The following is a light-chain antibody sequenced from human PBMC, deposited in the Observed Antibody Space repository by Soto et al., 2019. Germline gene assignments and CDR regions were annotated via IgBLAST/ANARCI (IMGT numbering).Light chain of an antibody. CDR1: QSVSSY. CDR2: DAS. CDR3: QQRSDWPHT. V-gene: IGKV3-11*01. Sequence: EIVLTQSPATLSLSPGERATLSCRASQSVSSYLAWYQQKPGQAPRLLIHDASNRATGIPARFSGSGSGTDFTLNISSLEPEDFAVYYCQQRSDWPHTFGQGTKLESK. J-gene: IGKJ2*01.